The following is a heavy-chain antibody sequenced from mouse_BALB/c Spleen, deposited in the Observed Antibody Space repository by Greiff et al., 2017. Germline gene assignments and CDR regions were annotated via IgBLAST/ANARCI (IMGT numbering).Heavy chain of an antibody. V-gene: IGHV5-12-2*01. D-gene: IGHD1-1*01. CDR2: ISNGGGST. J-gene: IGHJ1*01. Sequence: EVKLVDSGGGLVQPGGSLKLSCAASGFTFSSYTMSWVRQTPEKRLEWVAYISNGGGSTYYPDTVKGRFTISRDNAKNTLYLQMSSLKSEDTAMYYCARHYGSSYWYFDVWGAGTTVTVSS. CDR1: GFTFSSYT. CDR3: ARHYGSSYWYFDV.